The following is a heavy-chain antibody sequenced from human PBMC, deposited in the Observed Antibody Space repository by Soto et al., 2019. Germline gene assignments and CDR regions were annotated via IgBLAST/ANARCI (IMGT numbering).Heavy chain of an antibody. Sequence: GWTLRLSCAASGLPFSSYWMHWVRQAPGKGLVWVSRINSDGSITSCAESVKGRFTISRDNAKNTLYLQMNSLRAEDTAVYYCARDQAYYCGDCYFRWGQGTLVTASS. CDR3: ARDQAYYCGDCYFR. J-gene: IGHJ4*02. CDR2: INSDGSIT. V-gene: IGHV3-74*01. CDR1: GLPFSSYW. D-gene: IGHD2-21*02.